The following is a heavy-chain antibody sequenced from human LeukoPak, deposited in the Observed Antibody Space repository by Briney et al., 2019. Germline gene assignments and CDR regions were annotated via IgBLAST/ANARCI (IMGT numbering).Heavy chain of an antibody. J-gene: IGHJ4*02. D-gene: IGHD1-26*01. V-gene: IGHV3-11*06. Sequence: LSLTCTVSGYSISSGYYWGWIRQPPGKGLEWVSSISSSSSYIYYADSVKGRFTISRDNGKNSLYLQMSSLRAEDTAVYYCARDRGGGSYDYWGQGTVVTVSS. CDR3: ARDRGGGSYDY. CDR2: ISSSSSYI. CDR1: GYSISSGYY.